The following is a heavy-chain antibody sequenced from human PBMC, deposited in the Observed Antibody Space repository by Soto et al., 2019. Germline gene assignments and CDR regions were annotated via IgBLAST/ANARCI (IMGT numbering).Heavy chain of an antibody. J-gene: IGHJ5*02. D-gene: IGHD2-15*01. Sequence: SETLSLTCTVSGGSISSYYWSWIRQPPGKGLEWIGYIYYSGSTNYNPSLKSRVTISVDTSKNQFSLKLSSVTAADTAVYYCARARYCSGGSCYEAQNTRNWFDPWGQGTLVTVSS. CDR1: GGSISSYY. CDR2: IYYSGST. V-gene: IGHV4-59*01. CDR3: ARARYCSGGSCYEAQNTRNWFDP.